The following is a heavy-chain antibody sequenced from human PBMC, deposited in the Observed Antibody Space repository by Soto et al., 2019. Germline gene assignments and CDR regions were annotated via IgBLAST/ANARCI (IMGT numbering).Heavy chain of an antibody. D-gene: IGHD2-21*02. CDR2: INPSGGST. V-gene: IGHV1-46*01. Sequence: ASVKVSCKASGYTFTSYYMHWVRQAPGQGLEWMGIINPSGGSTSYAQKFQGRVTMTRDTSTSTVYMELSSLRSEDTAVYYCARDRGYIVVVTATHFDYWGQGTLVTVSS. CDR3: ARDRGYIVVVTATHFDY. J-gene: IGHJ4*02. CDR1: GYTFTSYY.